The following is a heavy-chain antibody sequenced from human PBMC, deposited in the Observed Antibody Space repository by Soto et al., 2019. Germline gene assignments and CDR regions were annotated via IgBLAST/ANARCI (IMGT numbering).Heavy chain of an antibody. CDR2: INPNSGGT. CDR1: GYTVTCYY. Sequence: ASVKVSCKASGYTVTCYYMHWLRQAPGQGLDWMGWINPNSGGTNYSQNFQGRVTMTMDTSISTAYMELSRLRSDHTAVYYCARDHTVTTPPFDYSGQGTQVTVSS. V-gene: IGHV1-2*02. D-gene: IGHD4-17*01. CDR3: ARDHTVTTPPFDY. J-gene: IGHJ4*02.